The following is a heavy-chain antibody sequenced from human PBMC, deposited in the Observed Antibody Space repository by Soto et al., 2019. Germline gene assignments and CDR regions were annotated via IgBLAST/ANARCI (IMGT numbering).Heavy chain of an antibody. CDR3: ARGIAADYYYYYGMDV. D-gene: IGHD6-13*01. CDR1: GFSLSNARMG. CDR2: IFSNDEK. J-gene: IGHJ6*02. Sequence: QVTLKESGPVLVNPTETLTLTCTVSGFSLSNARMGVSWIRQPPGKALEWLAHIFSNDEKSYSTSLKSRLTISKDTSKSQVVLTTTNMDPVDTATYYCARGIAADYYYYYGMDVWGQGTTVTVSS. V-gene: IGHV2-26*01.